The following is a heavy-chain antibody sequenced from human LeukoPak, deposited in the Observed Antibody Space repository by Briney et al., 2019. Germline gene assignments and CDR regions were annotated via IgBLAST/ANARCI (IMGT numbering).Heavy chain of an antibody. J-gene: IGHJ3*02. CDR3: ARDRSIEDAFDI. V-gene: IGHV3-74*03. D-gene: IGHD3-3*02. CDR1: GFTFSSYW. Sequence: GGSLRLSCAASGFTFSSYWMHWVRQAPGKGRVWVSRINSDGSSTTYADSVKGRFAISRDNAKNTLFLQMNSLSPEDTAVYYCARDRSIEDAFDIWGQGTMVTVSS. CDR2: INSDGSST.